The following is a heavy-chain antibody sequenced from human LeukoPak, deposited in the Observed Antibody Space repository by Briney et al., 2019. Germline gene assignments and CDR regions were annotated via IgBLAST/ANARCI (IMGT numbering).Heavy chain of an antibody. Sequence: GSLRLSCAASGFTFSSYAMSWVRQAPGKGLEWVSGISGSGATTYYADSVKGRFAISRDNSKNTLYLQMSSLRVDDTAIYYCAKFTGYSSGCYDYWGQGTLLTVSS. CDR1: GFTFSSYA. CDR2: ISGSGATT. D-gene: IGHD6-19*01. CDR3: AKFTGYSSGCYDY. V-gene: IGHV3-23*01. J-gene: IGHJ4*03.